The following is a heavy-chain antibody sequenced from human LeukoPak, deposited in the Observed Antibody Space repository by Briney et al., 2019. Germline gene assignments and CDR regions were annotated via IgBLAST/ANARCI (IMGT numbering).Heavy chain of an antibody. V-gene: IGHV1-2*02. CDR2: INPNSGGT. Sequence: YXXXXRQAPGXXXEGMGWINPNSGGTKYAQKIQGRVTMTREXAISXAYMELSRLRSDDTAVYYCXXYXXGXFDFWGXGXLVTVSS. CDR1: Y. J-gene: IGHJ4*02. CDR3: XXYXXGXFDF.